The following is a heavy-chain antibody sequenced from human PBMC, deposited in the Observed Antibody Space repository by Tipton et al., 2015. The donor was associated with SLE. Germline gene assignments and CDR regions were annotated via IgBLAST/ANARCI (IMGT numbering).Heavy chain of an antibody. J-gene: IGHJ6*02. CDR1: GGSLSGDTYY. CDR2: ISYTETT. CDR3: ARHVGVAYYYAMDV. D-gene: IGHD2-15*01. V-gene: IGHV4-61*10. Sequence: TLSLTCTVSGGSLSGDTYYWSWIRQPAGEGLEWLGYISYTETTKYNPSLESRVIISVDTSKNQFSLRLSSVTAAGTAMYYCARHVGVAYYYAMDVWGQGTTVVISS.